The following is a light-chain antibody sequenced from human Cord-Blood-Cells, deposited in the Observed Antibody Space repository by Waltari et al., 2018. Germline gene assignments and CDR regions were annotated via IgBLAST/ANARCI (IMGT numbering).Light chain of an antibody. V-gene: IGLV2-14*03. CDR2: DVS. CDR3: SSYTSSSTPYV. Sequence: QSALTQPASVSGSPGQXXXXXCXGTSXDVGGYNYVSWYQQHPGKAPKLMIYDVSNRPSVVSNRFSGSKSGNTASLTISGLQAEDEADYYCSSYTSSSTPYVFGTGTKVTVL. J-gene: IGLJ1*01. CDR1: SXDVGGYNY.